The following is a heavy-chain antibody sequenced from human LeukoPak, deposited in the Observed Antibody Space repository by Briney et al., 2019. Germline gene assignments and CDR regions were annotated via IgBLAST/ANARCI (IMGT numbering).Heavy chain of an antibody. D-gene: IGHD3-10*01. J-gene: IGHJ5*02. V-gene: IGHV1-18*01. CDR3: ARETVGSGSYNNWLDP. CDR2: ISADNGNT. Sequence: GASVKVSCKASRYIFSSYGISWVRQAPGQGLEWMGRISADNGNTNYVQKFQGRVTMTTDASTNTVYMELRSLRFDDTAVYYCARETVGSGSYNNWLDPWGQGTLVTVSS. CDR1: RYIFSSYG.